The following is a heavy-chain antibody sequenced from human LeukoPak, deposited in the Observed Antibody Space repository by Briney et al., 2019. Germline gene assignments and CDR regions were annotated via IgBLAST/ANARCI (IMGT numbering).Heavy chain of an antibody. CDR3: TKKFYDRSGYYYVFNWFDP. J-gene: IGHJ5*02. CDR2: ISYDGSNK. CDR1: GFTFSSYG. Sequence: GRSLRLSCAVSGFTFSSYGMHWVRQAPGKGLEWVAVISYDGSNKYYADSVKGRFTISRDNSKHTLYLKMNSLKAEDTALYYGTKKFYDRSGYYYVFNWFDPWGQGTLVTVSS. V-gene: IGHV3-30*18. D-gene: IGHD3-22*01.